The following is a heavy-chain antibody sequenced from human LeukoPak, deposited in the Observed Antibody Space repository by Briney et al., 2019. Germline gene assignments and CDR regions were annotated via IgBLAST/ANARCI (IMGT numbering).Heavy chain of an antibody. D-gene: IGHD4-17*01. J-gene: IGHJ6*03. CDR3: ARDKTTVTTFYYYYMDV. CDR1: GYTFTGYY. CDR2: INPNSGGT. Sequence: ASVKVSCKASGYTFTGYYMHWVRQAPGQGLEWMGWINPNSGGTNYAQKFQGRVTMTRDTSISTAYMELGRLRSDDTAVYYCARDKTTVTTFYYYYMDVWGKGTTVTVSS. V-gene: IGHV1-2*02.